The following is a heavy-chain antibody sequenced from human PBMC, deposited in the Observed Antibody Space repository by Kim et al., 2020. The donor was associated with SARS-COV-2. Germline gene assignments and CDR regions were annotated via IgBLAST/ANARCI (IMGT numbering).Heavy chain of an antibody. CDR2: INHSGST. CDR3: ARTGTSGYSSGWYLGPTSYNWCDL. Sequence: SETLSLTCAVYGGSFSGYYWSWIRQPPGKGLEWIGEINHSGSTNYNPSLKSRVTISVDTSKNQFSLKLSSVTAADTAVYYCARTGTSGYSSGWYLGPTSYNWCDLWGQGTLVTVSS. J-gene: IGHJ5*02. V-gene: IGHV4-34*01. D-gene: IGHD6-19*01. CDR1: GGSFSGYY.